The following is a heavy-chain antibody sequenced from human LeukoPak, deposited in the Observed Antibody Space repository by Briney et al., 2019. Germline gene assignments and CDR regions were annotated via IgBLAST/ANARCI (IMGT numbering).Heavy chain of an antibody. J-gene: IGHJ4*02. CDR2: ISAYNGNT. CDR1: GYTFTSYG. CDR3: ARDFRLGGWYDY. V-gene: IGHV1-18*04. Sequence: GASVKISRKASGYTFTSYGISWVRQAPGQGLEWMGWISAYNGNTNYAQKLQGRVTMTTDTSTSTAYMELRSLRSDDTAVYYCARDFRLGGWYDYWGQGTLVTVSS. D-gene: IGHD6-19*01.